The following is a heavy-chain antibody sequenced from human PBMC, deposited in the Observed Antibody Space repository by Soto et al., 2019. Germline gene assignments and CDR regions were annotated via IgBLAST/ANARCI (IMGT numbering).Heavy chain of an antibody. CDR2: IYHSGST. CDR1: GGSISSSNG. V-gene: IGHV4-4*02. Sequence: QVQLQESGPGLVKPSGTLSLTCAVSGGSISSSNGWNWVRQPPGKGLEWIGEIYHSGSTNYNPSLQGRXXIXVXXAKNQFSLQLSSVTAADTAVYYCARSVPADWYFDLWGRGTLVTVSS. J-gene: IGHJ2*01. CDR3: ARSVPADWYFDL. D-gene: IGHD2-21*02.